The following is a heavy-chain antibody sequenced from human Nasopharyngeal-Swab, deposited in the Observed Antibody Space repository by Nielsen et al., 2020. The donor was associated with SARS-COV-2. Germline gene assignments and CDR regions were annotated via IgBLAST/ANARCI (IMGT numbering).Heavy chain of an antibody. Sequence: GESLKISCAASGFIFSNYAMSWVRQAPGKGLEWVSTINNRGDDTHYVDSVRGRFTVSRDNSKNTLYLQMNSLRGEDTAVYYCARHHGWTFDYWGQGTLVTVSS. CDR3: ARHHGWTFDY. D-gene: IGHD1-14*01. CDR2: INNRGDDT. V-gene: IGHV3-23*01. J-gene: IGHJ4*02. CDR1: GFIFSNYA.